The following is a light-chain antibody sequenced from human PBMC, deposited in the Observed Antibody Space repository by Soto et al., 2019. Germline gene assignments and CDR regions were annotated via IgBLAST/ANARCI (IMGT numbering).Light chain of an antibody. V-gene: IGLV1-44*01. J-gene: IGLJ3*02. Sequence: QSVLTQPPSASGTPGQRVTISCSGSSSNIGSNTVNWYQQLPGTAPKLLIYSNNQRPSGVPGRFSGYKSGTSASLAISGLQSEDEADYYCAAWDDSLNGRVFGGGTKLTVL. CDR3: AAWDDSLNGRV. CDR1: SSNIGSNT. CDR2: SNN.